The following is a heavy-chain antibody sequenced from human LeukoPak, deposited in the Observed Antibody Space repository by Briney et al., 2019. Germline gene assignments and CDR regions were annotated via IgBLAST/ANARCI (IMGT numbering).Heavy chain of an antibody. CDR3: ARGGDYNWFDP. J-gene: IGHJ5*02. V-gene: IGHV3-43*01. CDR2: ISWDGGST. D-gene: IGHD3-16*01. Sequence: GGSLRLSCAASGLTFSSYAMTWVRQAPGKGLEWVSLISWDGGSTYYADSVKGRFTISRDNSKNSLYLQMNSLKTEDTALYYCARGGDYNWFDPWGQGTLVTVSS. CDR1: GLTFSSYA.